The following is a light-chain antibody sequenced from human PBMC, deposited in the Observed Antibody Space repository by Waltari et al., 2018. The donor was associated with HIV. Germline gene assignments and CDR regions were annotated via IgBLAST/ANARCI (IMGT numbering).Light chain of an antibody. CDR3: QSYDSSLSSVV. Sequence: QSVLTQPPSVSGAPGQRVTISCSGLSSHIGPGYDVPWYQQLPGTAPKLLMYANSYRPSGVPDRFSGSKSGTSASLAITGLQAEDEADYYCQSYDSSLSSVVFGGGTKLTVL. V-gene: IGLV1-40*01. CDR1: SSHIGPGYD. J-gene: IGLJ2*01. CDR2: ANS.